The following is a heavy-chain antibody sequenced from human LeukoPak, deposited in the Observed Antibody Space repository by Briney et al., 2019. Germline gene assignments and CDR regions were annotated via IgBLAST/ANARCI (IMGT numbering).Heavy chain of an antibody. V-gene: IGHV3-21*01. CDR1: GFTFSSYS. Sequence: GGSLRLSGAASGFTFSSYSMNWVRQAPGKGLEWVSSVSSSSSYIYYADSVKGRFTISRDNAKNSLYLQMNSLRAEDTAVYYCARPTSTDAFGIWGQGTMVTVSS. CDR3: ARPTSTDAFGI. J-gene: IGHJ3*02. CDR2: VSSSSSYI.